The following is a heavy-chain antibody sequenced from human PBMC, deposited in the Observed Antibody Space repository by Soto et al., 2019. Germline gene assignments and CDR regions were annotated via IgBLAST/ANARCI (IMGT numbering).Heavy chain of an antibody. V-gene: IGHV1-69*13. CDR3: ARGVTMVRGVWNWFDP. J-gene: IGHJ5*02. CDR1: GGTFSSYA. Sequence: SVKVSCKASGGTFSSYAISWVRQAPGQGLEWMGGIIPIFGTANYAQKFQGRVTITADESTSTAYMELSSLRSEDTAVYYCARGVTMVRGVWNWFDPWSQGTLVTVSS. CDR2: IIPIFGTA. D-gene: IGHD3-10*01.